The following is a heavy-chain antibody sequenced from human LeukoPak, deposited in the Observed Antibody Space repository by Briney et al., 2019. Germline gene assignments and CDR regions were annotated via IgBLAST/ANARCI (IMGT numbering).Heavy chain of an antibody. J-gene: IGHJ4*02. CDR3: ARADIVVVPAAMPVRGFDY. V-gene: IGHV3-30-3*01. CDR1: GFTFSSYA. Sequence: PGGSLRLSCAASGFTFSSYAMHWVRQAPGKGLEWVAVISYDGSNKYYADSVKGRFTISRDNSKNTLYLQMNSLRAEDTAVYYCARADIVVVPAAMPVRGFDYWGQGTLVTVSS. D-gene: IGHD2-2*01. CDR2: ISYDGSNK.